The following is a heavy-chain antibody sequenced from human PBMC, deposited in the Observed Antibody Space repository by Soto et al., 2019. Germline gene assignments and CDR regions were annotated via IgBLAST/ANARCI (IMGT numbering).Heavy chain of an antibody. Sequence: GGSLRLSCAASGFTFSSYSMNWVRQAPGKGLEWVSSISSSSSYIYYADSVKGRFTISRDNAKNSLYLQMNSLRAEDTAVYYCARTIFGVEQPFDYWGQGTLVTVSS. CDR1: GFTFSSYS. V-gene: IGHV3-21*01. CDR2: ISSSSSYI. J-gene: IGHJ4*02. CDR3: ARTIFGVEQPFDY. D-gene: IGHD3-3*01.